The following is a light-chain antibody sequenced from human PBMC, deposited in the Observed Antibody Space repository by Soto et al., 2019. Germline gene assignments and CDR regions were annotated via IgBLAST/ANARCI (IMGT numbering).Light chain of an antibody. CDR1: QSVSSN. Sequence: EIVMTQSPSTLSASPGERATLSCRASQSVSSNLAWYQQKPGQDPRLLIYGASTRATGIPARLSGSGSGTEFTLTISSLQSEDFAVYYCQQYNNWPRTFVQGTKVDIK. J-gene: IGKJ1*01. CDR3: QQYNNWPRT. CDR2: GAS. V-gene: IGKV3-15*01.